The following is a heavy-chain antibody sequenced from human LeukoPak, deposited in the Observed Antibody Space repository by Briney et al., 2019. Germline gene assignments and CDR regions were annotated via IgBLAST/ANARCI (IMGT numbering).Heavy chain of an antibody. CDR3: ATETRLSGKRRYSSSWYDRSDAFDI. V-gene: IGHV1-24*01. CDR2: FDPEDGET. CDR1: GYTFTSYG. Sequence: ASVKLSCKASGYTFTSYGIGWVRQAPGQGLEWGGGFDPEDGETMYAEKFQGRVTMTEDTSTDTAYMELSSLRSEDTAVYYCATETRLSGKRRYSSSWYDRSDAFDIWGQGTMVTVSS. D-gene: IGHD6-13*01. J-gene: IGHJ3*02.